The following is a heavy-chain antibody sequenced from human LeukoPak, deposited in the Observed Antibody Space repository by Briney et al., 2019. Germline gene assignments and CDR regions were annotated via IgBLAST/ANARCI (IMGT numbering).Heavy chain of an antibody. J-gene: IGHJ4*02. V-gene: IGHV3-21*01. CDR1: GFTFSSCA. CDR3: ARVVRSSWYGGIDY. Sequence: PGGSLRLSCAASGFTFSSCAMNWVRQAPGKGLEWVSSISSSSSHIYYADSVLGRFTISRDNARNSLSLQMNSLRAEDTAVYYCARVVRSSWYGGIDYWGQGTLVTVSS. D-gene: IGHD6-13*01. CDR2: ISSSSSHI.